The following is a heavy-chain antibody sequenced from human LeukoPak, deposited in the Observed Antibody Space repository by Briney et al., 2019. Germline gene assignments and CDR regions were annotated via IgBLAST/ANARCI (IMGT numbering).Heavy chain of an antibody. CDR1: GYTFTSYA. Sequence: ASVKVSCKASGYTFTSYAMHWVRQAPGQRLEWMGWINASNGNTKYSQKFQGRVTITRDTSASTAYMELSSLRSEDTAVYYCAREGLVGYFDYWGQGTLVTVSS. CDR3: AREGLVGYFDY. V-gene: IGHV1-3*01. J-gene: IGHJ4*02. CDR2: INASNGNT. D-gene: IGHD3/OR15-3a*01.